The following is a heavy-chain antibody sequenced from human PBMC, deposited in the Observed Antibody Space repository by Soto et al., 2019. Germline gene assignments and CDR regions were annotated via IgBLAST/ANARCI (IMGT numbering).Heavy chain of an antibody. D-gene: IGHD1-26*01. CDR1: GGTFSSYA. J-gene: IGHJ6*03. V-gene: IGHV1-69*05. Sequence: ASVKVSCKASGGTFSSYAISWVRQAPGQGLEWMGGIIPIFGTANYAQKLQGRVTMTTDTSTSTAYMELRSLRSDDTAVYYCARRDGGTSSHYYYYYMDVWGKGTTVTVSS. CDR3: ARRDGGTSSHYYYYYMDV. CDR2: IIPIFGTA.